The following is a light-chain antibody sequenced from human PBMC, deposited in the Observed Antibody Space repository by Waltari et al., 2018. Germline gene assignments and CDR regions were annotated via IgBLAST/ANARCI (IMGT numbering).Light chain of an antibody. V-gene: IGLV3-25*03. CDR1: ALPKQY. J-gene: IGLJ2*01. CDR2: RDT. CDR3: QSADSSGTYVL. Sequence: SYELTQPPSESVPPGQTARIPCPGDALPKQYTSWYQQKPGQAPVLVMYRDTERPPGIPERFSGSSSGTTVTLTISGVQAEDEADFYCQSADSSGTYVLFGGGTKLTVL.